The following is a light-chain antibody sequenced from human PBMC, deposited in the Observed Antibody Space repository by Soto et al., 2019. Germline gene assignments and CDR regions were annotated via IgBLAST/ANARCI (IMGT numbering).Light chain of an antibody. Sequence: QPASVSESPGQSITISCTGTSSDVGTYNLVTWYQQHPGKAPKLIIYEGNKRPSGVSNRFSASKSGNTASLTISGLLAEDEADYYCCSYAPSRTLLFGGGTQLTVL. J-gene: IGLJ2*01. CDR2: EGN. V-gene: IGLV2-23*01. CDR3: CSYAPSRTLL. CDR1: SSDVGTYNL.